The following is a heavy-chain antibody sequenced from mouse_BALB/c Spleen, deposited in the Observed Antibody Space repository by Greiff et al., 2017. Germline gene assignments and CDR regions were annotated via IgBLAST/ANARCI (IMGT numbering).Heavy chain of an antibody. CDR2: IWSGGST. V-gene: IGHV2-2*02. D-gene: IGHD2-14*01. Sequence: QVQLQQSGPGLVQPSQSLSITCTVSGFSLTSYGVHWVRQSPGKGLEWLGVIWSGGSTDYNAAFISRLSISKDNSKSQVFFKMNSLQAIDTAIYYCARGGYGFAYWGQGTLVTVSA. CDR3: ARGGYGFAY. CDR1: GFSLTSYG. J-gene: IGHJ3*01.